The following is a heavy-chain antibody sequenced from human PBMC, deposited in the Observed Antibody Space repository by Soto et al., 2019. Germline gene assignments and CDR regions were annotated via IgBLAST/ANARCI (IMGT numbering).Heavy chain of an antibody. V-gene: IGHV1-18*01. CDR1: GYTFTSYG. CDR3: ARLRNIVVVVSAKYMDV. J-gene: IGHJ6*02. Sequence: QVQLVQSGAEVKKPGASVKVSCKASGYTFTSYGISWVRPAPGQGLEWMGWISAYNGNTNYAQKLQGRVTMTTDTSTSTAYMELRSLRSDDTAVYYCARLRNIVVVVSAKYMDVWGQGTTVTVSS. D-gene: IGHD2-15*01. CDR2: ISAYNGNT.